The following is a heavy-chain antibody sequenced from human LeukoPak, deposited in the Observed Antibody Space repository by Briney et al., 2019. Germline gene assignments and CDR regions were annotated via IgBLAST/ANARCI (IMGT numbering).Heavy chain of an antibody. CDR1: GVSISSYY. V-gene: IGHV4-59*12. Sequence: PSESLSLTCTVAGVSISSYYWSWVWHRPGRGVLWGGYVYYSGSTNYNPSLKSRVTMSVDTSKNQFSLKLSSVTAADTAVYYCASGSLGYCSGGSCSYNWFDPWGQGTLVTVSS. CDR3: ASGSLGYCSGGSCSYNWFDP. D-gene: IGHD2-15*01. J-gene: IGHJ5*02. CDR2: VYYSGST.